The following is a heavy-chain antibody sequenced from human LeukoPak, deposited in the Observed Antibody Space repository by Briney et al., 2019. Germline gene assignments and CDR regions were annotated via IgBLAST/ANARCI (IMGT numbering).Heavy chain of an antibody. J-gene: IGHJ4*02. CDR1: GGTFSSYA. CDR3: ARAPTPIAAADY. D-gene: IGHD6-13*01. CDR2: IIPIFGTA. Sequence: SVKVSCKASGGTFSSYAISWVRQAPGQGLEWMGGIIPIFGTANYAQKFQGRVTITADESTSTAYMELSSLRSEDTAVYYCARAPTPIAAADYWGQGTLVTVPS. V-gene: IGHV1-69*13.